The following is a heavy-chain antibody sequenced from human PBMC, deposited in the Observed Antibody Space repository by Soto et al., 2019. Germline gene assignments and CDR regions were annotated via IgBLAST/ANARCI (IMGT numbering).Heavy chain of an antibody. CDR3: ARVQSNYYDSSGNAFDI. CDR1: GGTFSSYA. Sequence: QVQLVQSGAEVKKPGSSVKVSCKASGGTFSSYAISWVRQAPGQGLEWMGGIIPIFGTANYAQKFQGRVTITADKSTSTAYMELSSLRSEDTAVYYRARVQSNYYDSSGNAFDIWGQGTMVTVSS. V-gene: IGHV1-69*06. J-gene: IGHJ3*02. CDR2: IIPIFGTA. D-gene: IGHD3-22*01.